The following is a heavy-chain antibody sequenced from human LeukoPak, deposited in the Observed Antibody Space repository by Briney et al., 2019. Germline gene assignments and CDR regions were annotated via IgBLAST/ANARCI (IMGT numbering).Heavy chain of an antibody. CDR3: ARAAGTAAYYYYMDV. CDR2: MNPNSGNT. D-gene: IGHD6-13*01. J-gene: IGHJ6*03. Sequence: ASVKVSCKASGYTFTSYDINWVRQAPGQGLEWMGGMNPNSGNTGYAQKFQGRVTMTRNTSISTAYMELSSLRSEDTAVYYCARAAGTAAYYYYMDVWGKGTTVTVSS. V-gene: IGHV1-8*01. CDR1: GYTFTSYD.